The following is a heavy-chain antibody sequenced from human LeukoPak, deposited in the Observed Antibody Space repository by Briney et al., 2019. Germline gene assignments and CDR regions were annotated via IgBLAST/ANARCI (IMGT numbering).Heavy chain of an antibody. CDR2: IYHTGST. V-gene: IGHV4-4*02. CDR3: ARHVGAAGSFDY. Sequence: SETLSLTCAVSGGSIRDSNWWSWVRQPPGKGLEWIGEIYHTGSTNYNPSLESRVTISVEKSNNQFSLKVISVTAADTAVYYCARHVGAAGSFDYWGQGTLVTVSS. D-gene: IGHD6-13*01. J-gene: IGHJ4*02. CDR1: GGSIRDSNW.